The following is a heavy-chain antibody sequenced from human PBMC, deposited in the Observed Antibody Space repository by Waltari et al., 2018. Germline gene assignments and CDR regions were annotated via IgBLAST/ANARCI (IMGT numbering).Heavy chain of an antibody. CDR2: MNPNNNYP. V-gene: IGHV1-2*06. CDR3: VTQRPWEDY. Sequence: VQLVQSGAEVRKPGASVKVSCKTSGYTFTDSYIHWVRQAPGQGREWMGRMNPNNNYPIYEQKFQGRVTMTRDTSITTAYMELSSLTSDDTALYYCVTQRPWEDYWGQGTRVTVSP. D-gene: IGHD1-26*01. J-gene: IGHJ4*02. CDR1: GYTFTDSY.